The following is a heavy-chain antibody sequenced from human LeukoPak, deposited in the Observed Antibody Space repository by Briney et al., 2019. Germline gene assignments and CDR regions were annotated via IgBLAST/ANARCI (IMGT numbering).Heavy chain of an antibody. CDR1: GFSLSTSGMC. CDR3: ARIPSIAASGQSDV. D-gene: IGHD6-13*01. V-gene: IGHV2-70*11. J-gene: IGHJ6*04. CDR2: IDWDDDK. Sequence: SGPALVKPTQTLTLTCTFSGFSLSTSGMCVSWIRQPPGKALEWLARIDWDDDKYYSTSLKTRLTISKDTSKNQVVLTMTNIDPVDTATYYCARIPSIAASGQSDVWGKGTTVTVSS.